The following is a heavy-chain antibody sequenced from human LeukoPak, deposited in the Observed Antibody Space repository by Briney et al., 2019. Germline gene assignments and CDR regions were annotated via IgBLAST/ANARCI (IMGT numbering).Heavy chain of an antibody. CDR3: AGTYYYDSSGYPFDY. CDR2: INPNSGGT. J-gene: IGHJ4*02. V-gene: IGHV1-2*06. Sequence: GASVTVSCKASGYTFTGYYMHWVRQAPGQGLEWMGRINPNSGGTNYAQKLQGRVTMTRNTSISTSYMELSRLRSDDTAVYYCAGTYYYDSSGYPFDYWGQGTLVTVSS. CDR1: GYTFTGYY. D-gene: IGHD3-22*01.